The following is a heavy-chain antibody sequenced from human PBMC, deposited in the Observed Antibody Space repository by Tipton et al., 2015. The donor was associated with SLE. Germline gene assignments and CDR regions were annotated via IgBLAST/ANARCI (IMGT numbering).Heavy chain of an antibody. CDR2: MYYSGST. CDR3: ARGDGYNFDY. D-gene: IGHD5-24*01. CDR1: GGSISSYY. Sequence: LRLSCTVSGGSISSYYWSWIRQPPGKGLEWIGYMYYSGSTNYNPSLKSRVTISVDTSKNQFSLKLSSVTAADTAVYYCARGDGYNFDYWGQGTLVTVSS. J-gene: IGHJ4*02. V-gene: IGHV4-59*08.